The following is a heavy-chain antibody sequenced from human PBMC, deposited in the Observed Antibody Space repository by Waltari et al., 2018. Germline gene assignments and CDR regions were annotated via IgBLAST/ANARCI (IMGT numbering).Heavy chain of an antibody. CDR3: AKEGGHGVRGSIAVAGPFDY. D-gene: IGHD6-19*01. CDR1: GFTFSSYA. Sequence: EVQLVESGGGLVQPGGSLRLSCAASGFTFSSYAMSWVRQAPGKGLGWVSAISGSGGSTYYADSVKGRFTISRDNSKNTLYLQMNSLRAEDTAVYYCAKEGGHGVRGSIAVAGPFDYWGQGTLVTVSS. CDR2: ISGSGGST. V-gene: IGHV3-23*04. J-gene: IGHJ4*02.